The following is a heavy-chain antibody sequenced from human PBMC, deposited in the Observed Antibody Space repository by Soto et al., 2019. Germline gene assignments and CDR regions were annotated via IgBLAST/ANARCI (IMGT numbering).Heavy chain of an antibody. D-gene: IGHD3-10*01. J-gene: IGHJ4*02. Sequence: QPGGSLRLSCAASGFTFSSYTMHWVRQAPGKGLEWVAVISYDGSNKYYADSVKGRFTISRDNSKNTLYLQMNSLRAEDTAVYYCARGTYGFDCWGQGTLVTVSS. CDR1: GFTFSSYT. CDR3: ARGTYGFDC. CDR2: ISYDGSNK. V-gene: IGHV3-30-3*01.